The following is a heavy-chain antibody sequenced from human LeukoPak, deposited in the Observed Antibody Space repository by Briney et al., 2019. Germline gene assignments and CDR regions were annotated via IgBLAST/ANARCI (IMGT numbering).Heavy chain of an antibody. J-gene: IGHJ6*04. V-gene: IGHV3-9*01. CDR2: ISWNSGSI. CDR3: AELGITMIGGV. CDR1: GFTFDDYA. D-gene: IGHD3-10*02. Sequence: GGSLRLSCAASGFTFDDYAMHWDRQVPGKGLEWVSGISWNSGSIGYADSVKGRFTISRDNAKNSLYLQMNSLRAEDTAVYYCAELGITMIGGVWGKGTTVTISS.